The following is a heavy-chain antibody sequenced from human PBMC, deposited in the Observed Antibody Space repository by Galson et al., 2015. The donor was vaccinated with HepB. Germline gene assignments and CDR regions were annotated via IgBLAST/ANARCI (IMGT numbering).Heavy chain of an antibody. J-gene: IGHJ6*02. CDR1: GFTFSSYS. Sequence: SLRLSCAASGFTFSSYSMNWVRQAPGKGLEWVSYISSSSSTIYYADSVKGRFTISRDNAKNSLYLQMNSLRAEDTAVYYCARDYYGSGSYYGPYYYYGMDVWGQGTTVTVSS. D-gene: IGHD3-10*01. CDR2: ISSSSSTI. CDR3: ARDYYGSGSYYGPYYYYGMDV. V-gene: IGHV3-48*01.